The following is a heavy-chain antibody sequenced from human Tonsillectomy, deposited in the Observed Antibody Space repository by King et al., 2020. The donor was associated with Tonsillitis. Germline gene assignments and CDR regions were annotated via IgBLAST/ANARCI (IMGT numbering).Heavy chain of an antibody. Sequence: VQLVESGGGLVQPGRSLRLSCAASGFTFDDYAMHWVRQAPGKGLELVSSISWNSGNIGYAASVKGRFTISRDNAKNSLYLQMNSLRAEDTALYYCAKEGGWGAVVNYYSGMDVWGQGTTVTVPS. J-gene: IGHJ6*02. V-gene: IGHV3-9*01. CDR2: ISWNSGNI. D-gene: IGHD3-16*01. CDR1: GFTFDDYA. CDR3: AKEGGWGAVVNYYSGMDV.